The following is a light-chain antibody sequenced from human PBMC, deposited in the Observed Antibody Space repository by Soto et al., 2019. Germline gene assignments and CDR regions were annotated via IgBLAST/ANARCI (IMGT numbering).Light chain of an antibody. CDR3: QQYDYYYT. CDR1: QSVSSF. CDR2: DVS. J-gene: IGKJ2*01. Sequence: EIVLTQSPVTLSLSPGERATLSCRASQSVSSFLAWYQQKPGQPPRLLIYDVSNRAAGIPARFSGSGSGTDFTLTISSLEPEDFATYYCQQYDYYYTFGQGTKLEIK. V-gene: IGKV3-11*01.